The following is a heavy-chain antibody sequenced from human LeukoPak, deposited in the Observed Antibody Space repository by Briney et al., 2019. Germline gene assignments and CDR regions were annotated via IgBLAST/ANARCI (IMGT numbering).Heavy chain of an antibody. CDR1: GFSFSSFE. CDR3: ARDFVEFDY. J-gene: IGHJ4*02. CDR2: IDSGGSTI. Sequence: GGSLRLSCAASGFSFSSFEMNWVRQAPGKGPEWVSYIDSGGSTIYYADSVKGRFTISRDNAKNSLYLQMNSLRAEDTAVYYCARDFVEFDYWGQGTLVTVSS. D-gene: IGHD6-6*01. V-gene: IGHV3-48*03.